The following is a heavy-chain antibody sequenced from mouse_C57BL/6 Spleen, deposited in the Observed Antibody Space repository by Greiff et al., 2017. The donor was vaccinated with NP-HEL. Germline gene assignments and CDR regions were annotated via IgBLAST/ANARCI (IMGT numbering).Heavy chain of an antibody. CDR3: ARSLSYYYGSSYWYFDV. CDR2: INYDGSST. D-gene: IGHD1-1*01. Sequence: EVKLMESEGGLVQPGSSMKLSCTASGFTFSDYYMAWVRQVPEKGLEWVANINYDGSSTYYLDSLKSRFIISRDNAKNILYLQMSSLKSEDTATYYCARSLSYYYGSSYWYFDVWGTGTTVTVSS. V-gene: IGHV5-16*01. CDR1: GFTFSDYY. J-gene: IGHJ1*03.